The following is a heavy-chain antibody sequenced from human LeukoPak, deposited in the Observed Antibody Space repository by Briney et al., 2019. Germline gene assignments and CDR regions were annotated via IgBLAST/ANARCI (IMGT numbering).Heavy chain of an antibody. CDR3: AKALQCNYVSRFDP. J-gene: IGHJ5*02. CDR1: GFSLSSYV. V-gene: IGHV3-23*01. CDR2: ISGSGGST. D-gene: IGHD4-11*01. Sequence: GGSLRLSCAASGFSLSSYVMSWVRQAPGKGLEWVSAISGSGGSTYYADSVKGRFTISRDNSKNTLYLQMNSLRAEDTAVYYCAKALQCNYVSRFDPWGQGTLVTVSS.